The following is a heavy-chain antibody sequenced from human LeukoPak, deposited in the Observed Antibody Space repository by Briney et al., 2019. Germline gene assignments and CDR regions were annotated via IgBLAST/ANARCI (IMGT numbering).Heavy chain of an antibody. CDR1: GGSFSGYF. V-gene: IGHV4-34*01. CDR3: ARFGTY. J-gene: IGHJ4*02. D-gene: IGHD3-10*01. CDR2: INRSGGT. Sequence: SETLSLTCAVYGGSFSGYFWSWIRQPPGKGLEWIGEINRSGGTTYNPSLKSRVTISVDTSKNQFSLKLNSVTAADTAVYYCARFGTYWGQGILVTVSS.